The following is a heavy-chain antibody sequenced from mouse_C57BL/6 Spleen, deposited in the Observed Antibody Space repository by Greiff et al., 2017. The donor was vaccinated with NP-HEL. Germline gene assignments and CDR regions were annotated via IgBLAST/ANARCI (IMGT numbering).Heavy chain of an antibody. CDR3: ARGGITTVVGDY. J-gene: IGHJ2*01. CDR2: IDPSDSYT. V-gene: IGHV1-50*01. Sequence: QVQLQQPGAELVKPGASVKLSCKASGYTFTSYWMQWVKQRPGQGLEWIGEIDPSDSYTNYNQKFKGKATLTVETSSSTAYMQLSSLTSEDSAVYYCARGGITTVVGDYWGQGTTLTVSS. D-gene: IGHD1-1*01. CDR1: GYTFTSYW.